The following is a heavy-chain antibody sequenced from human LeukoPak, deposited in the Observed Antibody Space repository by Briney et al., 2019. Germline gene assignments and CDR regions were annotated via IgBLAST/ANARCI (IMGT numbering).Heavy chain of an antibody. J-gene: IGHJ4*02. Sequence: SETLSLTCTVSGGSISSGGYYWSWIRQHPGKGLEWIGYIYYSGSTYYNPSLMSRVTISVDTSKNQFSLKLSSVTAADTAMYYCARAGGFFSPFGYWGQGTLVTVSS. CDR3: ARAGGFFSPFGY. D-gene: IGHD3-3*01. V-gene: IGHV4-31*03. CDR2: IYYSGST. CDR1: GGSISSGGYY.